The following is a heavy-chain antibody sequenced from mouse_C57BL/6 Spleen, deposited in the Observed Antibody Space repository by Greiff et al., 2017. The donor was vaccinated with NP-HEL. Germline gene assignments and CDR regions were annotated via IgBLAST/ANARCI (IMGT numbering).Heavy chain of an antibody. J-gene: IGHJ3*01. Sequence: LVESGPELVKPGASVKISCKASGYAFSSSWMNWVKQRPGKGLEWIGRIYPGDGDTNYNGKFKGKATLTADKSSSTAYMQLSSLTSEDSAVYFCARSGYGSSYEGWFAYWGQGTLVTVSA. V-gene: IGHV1-82*01. CDR3: ARSGYGSSYEGWFAY. CDR2: IYPGDGDT. D-gene: IGHD1-1*01. CDR1: GYAFSSSW.